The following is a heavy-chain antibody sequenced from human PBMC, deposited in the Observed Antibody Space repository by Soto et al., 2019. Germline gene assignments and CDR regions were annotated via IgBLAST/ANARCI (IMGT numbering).Heavy chain of an antibody. V-gene: IGHV4-4*07. CDR2: IYATGTT. Sequence: SETLSLTCTVSGASISGFYWSWIRKSAGKGLEWIGRIYATGTTDYNPSLKSRVMMSVDTSKKQFSLKLRSVTAADTAVYYCVRDGTKTLRDWFDPWGQGTLVTVS. D-gene: IGHD1-1*01. J-gene: IGHJ5*02. CDR1: GASISGFY. CDR3: VRDGTKTLRDWFDP.